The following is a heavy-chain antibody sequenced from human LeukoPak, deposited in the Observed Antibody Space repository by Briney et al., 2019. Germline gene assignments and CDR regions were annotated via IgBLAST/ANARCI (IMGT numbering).Heavy chain of an antibody. CDR1: GFTFSNYA. CDR3: ARDRSGSYSSFDY. Sequence: PGGSLRLSCATSGFTFSNYAVSWVRQAPGKGLEWVSTISGGSGSIYYADSVKGRFTISRDNSKNTLYLQMNSLRAEDTAVYYCARDRSGSYSSFDYWGQGTLVTVSS. D-gene: IGHD1-26*01. J-gene: IGHJ4*02. CDR2: ISGGSGSI. V-gene: IGHV3-23*01.